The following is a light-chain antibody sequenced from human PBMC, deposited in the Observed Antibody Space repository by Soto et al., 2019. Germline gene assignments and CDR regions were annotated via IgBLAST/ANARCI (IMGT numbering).Light chain of an antibody. V-gene: IGLV1-44*01. J-gene: IGLJ3*02. CDR3: AVWDASLHGRV. CDR1: SSNIGRNT. Sequence: QSVGTQPPSASGTPGQRVTISCSGRSSNIGRNTVNWYQQFPGTAPNLLIYNNNERPSGVPDRFSGSKSGTSASLSSSGLRSEDDADYDCAVWDASLHGRVFGGGTNLTVL. CDR2: NNN.